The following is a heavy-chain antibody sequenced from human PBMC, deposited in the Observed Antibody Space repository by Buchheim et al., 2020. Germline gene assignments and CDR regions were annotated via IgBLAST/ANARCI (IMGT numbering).Heavy chain of an antibody. CDR3: ARDLYLYDFWSGYYYYYYYGMDV. D-gene: IGHD3-3*01. Sequence: QVQLVQSGAEVKKPGASVKVSCKASGYTFTGYYMHWVRQAPGQGLEWMGWINPNSGGTNYAQKFQGRVTMTRDTSISTANMELSRLRSDDTAVYYCARDLYLYDFWSGYYYYYYYGMDVWGQGTT. J-gene: IGHJ6*02. V-gene: IGHV1-2*02. CDR2: INPNSGGT. CDR1: GYTFTGYY.